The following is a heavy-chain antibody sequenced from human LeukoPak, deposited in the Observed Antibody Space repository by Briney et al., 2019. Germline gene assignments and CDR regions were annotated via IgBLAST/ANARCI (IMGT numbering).Heavy chain of an antibody. CDR2: INPSGDAT. CDR3: ARQRGSYSFDY. J-gene: IGHJ4*02. CDR1: GYTFTNYY. Sequence: ASVKVSCKASGYTFTNYYMHWVRQAPGQGLEWMGIINPSGDATSYAQKFQGRVTMTRDTSTSTVYMELSSLRSEDTAMYFCARQRGSYSFDYWGQGTLVAASS. D-gene: IGHD1-26*01. V-gene: IGHV1-46*03.